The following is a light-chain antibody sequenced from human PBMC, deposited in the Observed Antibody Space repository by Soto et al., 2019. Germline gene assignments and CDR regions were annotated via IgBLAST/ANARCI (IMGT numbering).Light chain of an antibody. Sequence: VLTQSPGTLSLSPGDRATLSCRASQRVSGSSLAWYQHKPGRAPWLLIYGGSTRATGVPDRFSGNGSGADFTLTSSRLEPEDFAVYHCQQYGNSPTVGQGTKVDIK. CDR3: QQYGNSPT. V-gene: IGKV3-20*01. J-gene: IGKJ2*01. CDR1: QRVSGSS. CDR2: GGS.